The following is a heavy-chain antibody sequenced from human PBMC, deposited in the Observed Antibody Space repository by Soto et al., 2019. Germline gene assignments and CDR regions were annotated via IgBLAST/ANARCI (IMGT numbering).Heavy chain of an antibody. CDR3: ARVKIQLWSAPVDY. V-gene: IGHV3-11*06. CDR2: ISSSSYT. J-gene: IGHJ4*02. D-gene: IGHD5-18*01. CDR1: GFTFSDYY. Sequence: PGGSLRLSCAASGFTFSDYYMSWIRQAPGKGLEWVSYISSSSYTNYADSVKGRFTISRDNAKNSLYLQMNSLRAEDTAVYYCARVKIQLWSAPVDYWGQGTLVTAPQ.